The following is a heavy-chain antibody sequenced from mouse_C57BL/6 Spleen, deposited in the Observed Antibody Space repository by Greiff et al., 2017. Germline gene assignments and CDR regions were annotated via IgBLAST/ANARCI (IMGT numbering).Heavy chain of an antibody. D-gene: IGHD1-3*01. Sequence: EVQLQPSGPELVKPGASVKISCKASGYSFTDYNMNWVKQSNGKSLEWIGVINPNYGTTSYNQKFKGKATLTVDQSSSTAYMQLNSLTSEDSAVYYCARSGSGSSLLNAMDYWGQGTSVTVSS. CDR3: ARSGSGSSLLNAMDY. J-gene: IGHJ4*01. CDR2: INPNYGTT. CDR1: GYSFTDYN. V-gene: IGHV1-39*01.